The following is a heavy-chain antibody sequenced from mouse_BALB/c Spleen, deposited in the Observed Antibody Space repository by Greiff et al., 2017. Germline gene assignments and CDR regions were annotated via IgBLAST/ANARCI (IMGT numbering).Heavy chain of an antibody. V-gene: IGHV1-67*01. J-gene: IGHJ4*01. CDR3: ARGGNDGYYYAMDY. Sequence: VQLQQSGPELVRPGVSVKISCKGSGYTFPDYAMHWVKQSHAKSLECIGVISTYYGNTNYNQKFKGKATMTVDKSSSTAYMELARLTSEDSAIYYCARGGNDGYYYAMDYWGQGTSVTVSS. CDR1: GYTFPDYA. CDR2: ISTYYGNT. D-gene: IGHD2-3*01.